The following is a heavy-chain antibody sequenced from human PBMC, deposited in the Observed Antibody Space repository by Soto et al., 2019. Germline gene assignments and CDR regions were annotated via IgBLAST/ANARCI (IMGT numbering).Heavy chain of an antibody. Sequence: ASMKVSCKASGYTFTSYAMHWVRQAPGQRLEWMGWINAGNGNTKYSQKFQGRVTITRDTSASTAYMELSSLRSEDTAVYYCARDRSWLLPDYWGQGTLVTVSS. CDR3: ARDRSWLLPDY. J-gene: IGHJ4*02. CDR2: INAGNGNT. V-gene: IGHV1-3*01. D-gene: IGHD3-22*01. CDR1: GYTFTSYA.